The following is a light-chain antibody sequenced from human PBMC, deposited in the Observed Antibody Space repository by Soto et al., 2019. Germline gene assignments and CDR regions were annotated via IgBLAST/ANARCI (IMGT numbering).Light chain of an antibody. Sequence: QSALTQPASVSGSPGQSITISCTGTSTNVGSSNFVSWYQQYPGKAPRLMIYDGRKRPSGVSIRFSGSKSGNTASLTISGLQTEDEADYYCCSYAGTNTWVFGGGTKLTVL. CDR3: CSYAGTNTWV. J-gene: IGLJ2*01. CDR1: STNVGSSNF. V-gene: IGLV2-23*01. CDR2: DGR.